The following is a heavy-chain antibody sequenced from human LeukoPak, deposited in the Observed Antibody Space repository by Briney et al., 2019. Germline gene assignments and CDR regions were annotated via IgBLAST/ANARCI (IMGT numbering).Heavy chain of an antibody. Sequence: PGGSLRLSCAPSGFTVSSNYMSWVRQAPGKGLEWVSVIYSGGSTYYADSVKGRFTISRDNSKNTLYLQMNSLRAEDTAVYYCAREGEETQAAFDIWGQGTMVTVSS. D-gene: IGHD3-10*01. CDR1: GFTVSSNY. V-gene: IGHV3-66*01. CDR3: AREGEETQAAFDI. CDR2: IYSGGST. J-gene: IGHJ3*02.